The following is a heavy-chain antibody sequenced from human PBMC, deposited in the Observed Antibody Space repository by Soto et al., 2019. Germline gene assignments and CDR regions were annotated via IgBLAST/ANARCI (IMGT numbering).Heavy chain of an antibody. D-gene: IGHD6-13*01. CDR2: IYYSGST. CDR3: ARLISIAAAGTNWFDP. CDR1: GDSMSRGDYY. V-gene: IGHV4-30-4*01. Sequence: SETLSLTCTVSGDSMSRGDYYWSWIRQPPGKGLEWIGYIYYSGSTYYNPSLKSRVTISVDTSKNQFSLKLSSVTAADTAVYYCARLISIAAAGTNWFDPWGQGTLVTVSS. J-gene: IGHJ5*02.